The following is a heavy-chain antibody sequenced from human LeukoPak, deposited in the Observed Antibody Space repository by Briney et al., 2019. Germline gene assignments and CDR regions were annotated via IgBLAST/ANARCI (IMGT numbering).Heavy chain of an antibody. CDR2: ISTDGSST. CDR1: GFTFSSYW. Sequence: GGSLRLSCAASGFTFSSYWMHWVRQGPGKGLVWVSRISTDGSSTDYADSVKGRFTISRENAKNTLYLQMNSLRAEDTAVYYCARTRTMPIAGGFDTWGQGSLVTVSS. V-gene: IGHV3-74*01. CDR3: ARTRTMPIAGGFDT. D-gene: IGHD3-16*01. J-gene: IGHJ5*02.